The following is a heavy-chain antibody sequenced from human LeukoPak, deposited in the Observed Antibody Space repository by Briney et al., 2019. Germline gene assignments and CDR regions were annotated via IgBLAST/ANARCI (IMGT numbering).Heavy chain of an antibody. CDR1: GFTFSSYG. Sequence: GGSLRLSCAASGFTFSSYGMHWVRQAPGKGLEWVAVIWYDGSNKYYADSVKGRFTISRDNSKNTLYLQMNSLRAEDTAVYYCAKDPHPYATYYFDYWGQGTLVTVSS. V-gene: IGHV3-33*06. J-gene: IGHJ4*02. CDR2: IWYDGSNK. D-gene: IGHD4-17*01. CDR3: AKDPHPYATYYFDY.